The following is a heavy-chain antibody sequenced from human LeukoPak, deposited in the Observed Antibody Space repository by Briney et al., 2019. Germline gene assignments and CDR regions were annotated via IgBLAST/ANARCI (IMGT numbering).Heavy chain of an antibody. CDR2: ISGSGGST. J-gene: IGHJ4*02. V-gene: IGHV3-23*01. Sequence: GGSLRLSCAASGFTFSSYAMSWVRQAPGKGLEWVSAISGSGGSTYYADSVKGRFTISRDNSKNTLYLQMNSLRAEDTAVYYCATPPGRYFDWLLDGFDYWGQGTLVTVSS. CDR3: ATPPGRYFDWLLDGFDY. CDR1: GFTFSSYA. D-gene: IGHD3-9*01.